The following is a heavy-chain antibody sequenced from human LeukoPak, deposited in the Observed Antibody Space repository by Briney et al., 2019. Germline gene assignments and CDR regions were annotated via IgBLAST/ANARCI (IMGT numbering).Heavy chain of an antibody. CDR2: ISYDGSNK. V-gene: IGHV3-30*18. D-gene: IGHD1-1*01. CDR1: GFTFSSYG. J-gene: IGHJ4*02. Sequence: PGRSLRLSCAASGFTFSSYGMHWVRQAPGKGLEWVAVISYDGSNKYYADSVKGRFTISRDNSKNTLYLQMNSLRAEDTAVYYCAKSPNRYAPPNDYWGQGTLVTVSS. CDR3: AKSPNRYAPPNDY.